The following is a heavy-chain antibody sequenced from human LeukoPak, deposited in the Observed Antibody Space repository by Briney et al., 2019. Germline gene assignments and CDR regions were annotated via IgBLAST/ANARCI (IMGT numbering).Heavy chain of an antibody. CDR3: AKDLSYGPRG. D-gene: IGHD1-26*01. CDR2: ISGSGGSA. V-gene: IGHV3-23*01. J-gene: IGHJ4*02. Sequence: PGGSLRLSCAASGFTFSSYAMSWVRQAPGKGLEWVSAISGSGGSAYYADSVRGRFTISRDNSKNTLYLQMNSLRAEDTAVYYCAKDLSYGPRGWGQGTLVTVSS. CDR1: GFTFSSYA.